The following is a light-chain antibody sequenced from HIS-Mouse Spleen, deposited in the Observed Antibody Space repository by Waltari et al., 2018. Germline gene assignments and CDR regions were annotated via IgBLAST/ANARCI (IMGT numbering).Light chain of an antibody. CDR3: QQYGSSPPDT. V-gene: IGKV3-20*01. J-gene: IGKJ2*01. CDR2: GAS. CDR1: HMVGSSY. Sequence: DIVLTQSPGTLSLSPGERATPSCRASHMVGSSYLAWYQQKPGQAPRLLIYGASSRATGIPDRFSGSGSGTDFTLTISRLEPEDFAVYYCQQYGSSPPDTFGQGTKLEIK.